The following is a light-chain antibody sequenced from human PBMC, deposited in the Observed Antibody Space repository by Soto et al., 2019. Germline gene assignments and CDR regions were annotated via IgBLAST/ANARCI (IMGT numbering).Light chain of an antibody. Sequence: EIVMTQSPATLSVSPGERATLSCRASQSVSSNLAWYQQKPGQAPSLLIYGASTRATGIPARFSGSGSGTEFTLTISSLQSEDCAVYYCQQYNNCPITFGQGTRLEI. CDR1: QSVSSN. CDR3: QQYNNCPIT. CDR2: GAS. V-gene: IGKV3-15*01. J-gene: IGKJ5*01.